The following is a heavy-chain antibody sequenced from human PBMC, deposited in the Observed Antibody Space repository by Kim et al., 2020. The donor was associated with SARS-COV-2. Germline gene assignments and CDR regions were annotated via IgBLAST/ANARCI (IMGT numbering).Heavy chain of an antibody. CDR3: ARGRMRIVGATMPKPFDY. V-gene: IGHV1-69*13. D-gene: IGHD1-26*01. J-gene: IGHJ4*02. CDR2: IIPIFGTA. CDR1: GGTFSSYA. Sequence: SVKVSCKASGGTFSSYAISWVRQAPGQGLEWMGGIIPIFGTANYAQKFQGRVTITADESTSTAYMELSSLRSEDTAVYYCARGRMRIVGATMPKPFDYWGQGTLVTVSS.